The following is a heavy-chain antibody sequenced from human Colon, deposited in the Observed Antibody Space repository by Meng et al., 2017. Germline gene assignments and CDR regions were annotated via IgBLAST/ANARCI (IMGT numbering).Heavy chain of an antibody. CDR3: ARGRYRTTH. V-gene: IGHV3-11*01. Sequence: QVQLGGCVGGLVKLGASLGLSFVASGFTFSDSYMTWIRQAPGKGLEGLSYISGSGSSVYYADSVKGRITISRDNAKNSLYLQMNSLRAEDTAVYYCARGRYRTTHWGQGTLVTVSS. J-gene: IGHJ4*02. CDR2: ISGSGSSV. D-gene: IGHD1-1*01. CDR1: GFTFSDSY.